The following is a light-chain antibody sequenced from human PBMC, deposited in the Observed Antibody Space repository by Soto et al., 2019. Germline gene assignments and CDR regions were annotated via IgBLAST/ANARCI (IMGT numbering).Light chain of an antibody. Sequence: EIVLTQSPGTLSLSPGERATLSCRASQRVSARYLAWYHQKPGQAPRLLIFGASDRATGIPDRFSGSGSGTDFTLTVDRLEPEDFAMYYCQQYSDSPPTFGQGTKVDIK. CDR2: GAS. CDR1: QRVSARY. V-gene: IGKV3-20*01. CDR3: QQYSDSPPT. J-gene: IGKJ1*01.